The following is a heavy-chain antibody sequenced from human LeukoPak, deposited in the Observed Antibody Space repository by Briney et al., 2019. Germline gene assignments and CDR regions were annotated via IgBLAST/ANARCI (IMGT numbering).Heavy chain of an antibody. CDR1: GFTFSSYS. CDR3: VRHTRTAAF. Sequence: KAGGSLRLSCAASGFTFSSYSMNWVRQAPGKGLEWVSSISSSSSYIYYADSVKGRFTISRDNARSSLFLQMNSLTAEDSAVYFCVRHTRTAAFWGQGALVTVSS. J-gene: IGHJ4*02. CDR2: ISSSSSYI. D-gene: IGHD2-15*01. V-gene: IGHV3-21*01.